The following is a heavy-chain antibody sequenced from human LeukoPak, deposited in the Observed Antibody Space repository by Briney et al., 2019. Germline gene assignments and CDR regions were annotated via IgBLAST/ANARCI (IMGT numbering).Heavy chain of an antibody. Sequence: SETLSLTCTVSGGSVSGYYWSWIRQCPGKGLEWIGYIFYTGTTLYSPSLRGRVTMSVDTSENQFSLKLSSVTAADTAMYYCARHDVVPVIRRGFDFWGQGTLVTVSS. J-gene: IGHJ4*02. D-gene: IGHD2-21*02. CDR2: IFYTGTT. CDR1: GGSVSGYY. CDR3: ARHDVVPVIRRGFDF. V-gene: IGHV4-59*08.